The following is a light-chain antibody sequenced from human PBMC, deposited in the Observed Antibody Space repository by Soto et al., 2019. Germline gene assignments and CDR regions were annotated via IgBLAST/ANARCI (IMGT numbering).Light chain of an antibody. CDR2: DVS. CDR1: SSDVGGYNY. V-gene: IGLV2-14*01. J-gene: IGLJ2*01. CDR3: SSYTSSSTVV. Sequence: QSALTQPASVSGSPGQSITVSCTGTSSDVGGYNYVSWYQQHPGKAPKLMIYDVSHRPSGDSNRFSGSKSGNTASLTISGLQAEDEADYYCSSYTSSSTVVFGGGTKLTVL.